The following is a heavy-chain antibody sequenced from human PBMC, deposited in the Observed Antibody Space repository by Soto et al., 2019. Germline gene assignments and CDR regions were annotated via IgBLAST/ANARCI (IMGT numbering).Heavy chain of an antibody. CDR2: ISAYNGNT. CDR3: ARVLDGYSRKRSWFDP. D-gene: IGHD6-13*01. Sequence: ASVKVSCKASGYTFTSYGISWVRQAPGQRLEWMGWISAYNGNTNYAQKLQGRVTMTTDTSTSTAYMELRSLRSDDTAVYYCARVLDGYSRKRSWFDPWGQGTLVTVSS. CDR1: GYTFTSYG. V-gene: IGHV1-18*01. J-gene: IGHJ5*02.